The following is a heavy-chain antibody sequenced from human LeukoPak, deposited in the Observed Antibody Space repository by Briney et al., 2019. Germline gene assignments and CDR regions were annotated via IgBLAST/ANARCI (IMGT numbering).Heavy chain of an antibody. J-gene: IGHJ4*02. CDR3: ATRTHSGNYIGYFDY. V-gene: IGHV3-66*01. Sequence: GGSLRLSCAASGFTVSTKYMSWVRQAPGKGLEWVSVIYSGGTTEYADSVKGRFTISRDNSKNTLYLQMNSLRAEDTAVYYCATRTHSGNYIGYFDYWGQGTLVTVSS. D-gene: IGHD1-26*01. CDR2: IYSGGTT. CDR1: GFTVSTKY.